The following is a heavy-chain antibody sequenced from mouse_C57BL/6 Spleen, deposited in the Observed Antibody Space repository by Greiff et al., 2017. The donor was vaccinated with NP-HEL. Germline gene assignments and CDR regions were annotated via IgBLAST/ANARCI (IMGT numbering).Heavy chain of an antibody. CDR1: GYAFSSSW. Sequence: VKLMESGPELVKPGASVKISCKASGYAFSSSWMNWVKQRPGKGLEWIGRIYPGDGDTNYNGKFKGKATLTADKSSSTAYMQRSSLTSEDSAVYFCATENDYEDYFDYWGQGTTLTVSS. CDR2: IYPGDGDT. J-gene: IGHJ2*01. D-gene: IGHD2-4*01. V-gene: IGHV1-82*01. CDR3: ATENDYEDYFDY.